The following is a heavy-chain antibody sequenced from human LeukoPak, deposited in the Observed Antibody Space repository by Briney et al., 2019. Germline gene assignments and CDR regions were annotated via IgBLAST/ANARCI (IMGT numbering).Heavy chain of an antibody. Sequence: SETLSLTCTVSGGSISRSSYYWGWIRQPPGKRLDWIGNIYYSGSTYYNPSLKSRVTISVDTSKNPFSLTLTSVTAPGPAIHYCARVYFFISTCLGADWCDPWGEGTLVTVSS. V-gene: IGHV4-39*07. CDR3: ARVYFFISTCLGADWCDP. J-gene: IGHJ5*02. CDR1: GGSISRSSYY. D-gene: IGHD3-3*02. CDR2: IYYSGST.